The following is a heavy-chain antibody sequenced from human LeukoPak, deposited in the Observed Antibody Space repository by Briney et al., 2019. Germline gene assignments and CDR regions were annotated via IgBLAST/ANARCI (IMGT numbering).Heavy chain of an antibody. Sequence: GGSLRLSCSASGFTLSNYVMHWVRQAPGKGLEYVSAITSNGGSTYYAESVKGRFTFSRDNSKNTLYLQMSSLRAEDTAVYYCVKEGGRVHYGSGGFFDSWGQGTLVTASS. D-gene: IGHD3-10*01. CDR3: VKEGGRVHYGSGGFFDS. J-gene: IGHJ4*02. CDR2: ITSNGGST. CDR1: GFTLSNYV. V-gene: IGHV3-64D*09.